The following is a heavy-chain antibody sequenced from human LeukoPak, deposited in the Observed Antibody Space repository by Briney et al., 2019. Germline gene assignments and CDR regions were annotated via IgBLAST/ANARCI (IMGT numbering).Heavy chain of an antibody. V-gene: IGHV4-39*01. CDR1: GCSISSSSYY. Sequence: SETLSLTCTVSGCSISSSSYYWGWIRQPPGKGLEWIGSIYYSGSTYYNPSLKSRVTISVDTSKNQFSLKLSSVTAADTAVYYCARQISEWDDFWSGYYTDYYYYYMDVWGKGTTVTVSS. J-gene: IGHJ6*03. CDR2: IYYSGST. D-gene: IGHD3-3*01. CDR3: ARQISEWDDFWSGYYTDYYYYYMDV.